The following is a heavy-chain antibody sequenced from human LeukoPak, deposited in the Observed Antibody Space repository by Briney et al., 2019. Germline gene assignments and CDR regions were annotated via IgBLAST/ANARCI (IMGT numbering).Heavy chain of an antibody. J-gene: IGHJ3*02. CDR1: GGSISSDY. Sequence: SETLSLTCTVSGGSISSDYWSWIRQPPGRGLEWIGYIYYSGSTNYNPSLKSRVTISVDTSKNQFSLKLSSVTAADTAVYYCARDGLGGIAATGMGAFDIWGQGTMVTVSS. CDR2: IYYSGST. V-gene: IGHV4-59*01. CDR3: ARDGLGGIAATGMGAFDI. D-gene: IGHD6-13*01.